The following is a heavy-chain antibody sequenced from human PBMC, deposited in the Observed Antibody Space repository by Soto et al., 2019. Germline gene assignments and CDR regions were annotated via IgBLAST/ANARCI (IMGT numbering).Heavy chain of an antibody. CDR1: EFAFSSDW. D-gene: IGHD6-25*01. V-gene: IGHV3-7*05. CDR3: ARDVSPGSSGLYFDAFEI. Sequence: GGSLILSCAASEFAFSSDWMTWVRQAPGKGLEWVANIRKDGSQRSYLDSVRGRFTISRDNSKNSLYLQMNSLRAEDTALYFCARDVSPGSSGLYFDAFEIWGQGTMVTVSS. J-gene: IGHJ3*02. CDR2: IRKDGSQR.